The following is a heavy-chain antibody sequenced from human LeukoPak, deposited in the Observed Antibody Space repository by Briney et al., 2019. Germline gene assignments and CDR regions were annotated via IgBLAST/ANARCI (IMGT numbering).Heavy chain of an antibody. V-gene: IGHV1-2*02. J-gene: IGHJ5*02. D-gene: IGHD6-13*01. CDR3: ARDIQAGTRLYNWFDP. CDR2: MNPNSGGT. CDR1: GYTFTSYD. Sequence: GASVKVSCKASGYTFTSYDINWVRQATGQGLEWMGWMNPNSGGTNYAQKFQGRVTMTRDTSISTAYMELSRLRSDDTAVYYCARDIQAGTRLYNWFDPWGQGTLVTVSS.